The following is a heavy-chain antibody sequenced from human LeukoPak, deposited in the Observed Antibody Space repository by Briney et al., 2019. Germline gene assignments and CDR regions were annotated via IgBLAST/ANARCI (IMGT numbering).Heavy chain of an antibody. Sequence: GASVKVSCKASGYTFTSYGISWVRQAPGQGLEWMGWISAYNGNTNYAQKLQGRVTMTTDTSTSTAYMELRSLRSDDTAVYYCARLEVVPAAIGLLDYWGQGTLVTVSS. V-gene: IGHV1-18*01. D-gene: IGHD2-2*02. CDR3: ARLEVVPAAIGLLDY. J-gene: IGHJ4*02. CDR2: ISAYNGNT. CDR1: GYTFTSYG.